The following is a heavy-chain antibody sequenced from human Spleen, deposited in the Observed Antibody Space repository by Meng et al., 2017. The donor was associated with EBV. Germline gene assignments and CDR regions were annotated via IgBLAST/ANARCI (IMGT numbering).Heavy chain of an antibody. CDR2: IFHNGST. V-gene: IGHV4-4*02. Sequence: LQDCGRGRVKPSGTLSRTWPVSGGSISSNNWWNWVRQHPGKGLEWIGEIFHNGSTNYNPSLKSRVSISIDKSKNQFSLKLNSVTAADTAVYYCALFVWGSYRDNWFDPWGQGTLVTVSS. CDR3: ALFVWGSYRDNWFDP. CDR1: GGSISSNNW. J-gene: IGHJ5*02. D-gene: IGHD3-16*02.